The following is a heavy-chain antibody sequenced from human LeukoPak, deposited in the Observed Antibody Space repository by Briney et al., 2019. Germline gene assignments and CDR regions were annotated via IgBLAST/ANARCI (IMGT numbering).Heavy chain of an antibody. CDR1: GGSIRGYN. J-gene: IGHJ6*02. CDR2: IYYGGGT. CDR3: ARDRRGYSYGFDDYYYYGMDV. V-gene: IGHV4-59*01. D-gene: IGHD5-18*01. Sequence: SETLSLTCTVSGGSIRGYNWSWIRKPPGKGLEGMGNIYYGGGTNYNPSLKSRVTISVDTSKNQFSLKLSSVTAADTAVYYCARDRRGYSYGFDDYYYYGMDVWGQGTTVTVSS.